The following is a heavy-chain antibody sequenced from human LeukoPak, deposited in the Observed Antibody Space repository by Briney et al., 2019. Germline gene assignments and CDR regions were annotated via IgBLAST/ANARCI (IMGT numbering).Heavy chain of an antibody. V-gene: IGHV3-9*01. Sequence: PGRPLRLSCAASGFTFDDYAMHWVRQAPGKGLEWVSGIGWNSGGIVYADSVKGRFTISRDNAKKSLYLQMNSLGAEDTALYYCVKVTAAGFVDHWGQGTLVTVSS. D-gene: IGHD6-13*01. CDR3: VKVTAAGFVDH. CDR2: IGWNSGGI. J-gene: IGHJ4*02. CDR1: GFTFDDYA.